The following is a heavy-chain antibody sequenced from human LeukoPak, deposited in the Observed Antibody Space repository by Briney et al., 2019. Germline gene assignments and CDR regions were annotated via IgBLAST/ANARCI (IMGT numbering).Heavy chain of an antibody. CDR3: AREQHGRDALS. V-gene: IGHV4-30-4*01. CDR1: GDSISSGDYY. D-gene: IGHD1-1*01. Sequence: SQTLSLTCTVSGDSISSGDYYWSWIRQPPGKGLEWIGYIYYSGSTYYNPSLKSRVTISVDTSKNQFSLKLSSVTAADTAVYYCAREQHGRDALSWGQGTLVTVSS. CDR2: IYYSGST. J-gene: IGHJ4*02.